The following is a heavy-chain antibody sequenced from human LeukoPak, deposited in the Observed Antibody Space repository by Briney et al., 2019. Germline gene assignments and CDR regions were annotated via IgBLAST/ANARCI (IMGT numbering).Heavy chain of an antibody. Sequence: GGSLRLSCAASGFTLSSYAMSWVRQAPGKGLEWVSAISDSGNTYHADSVKGRFTISRDNSKNTLYLQMNSLRAEDTAVYYCAKAAYGSESYYDPFDYWGQGTLVTVSS. D-gene: IGHD3-10*01. V-gene: IGHV3-23*01. CDR3: AKAAYGSESYYDPFDY. J-gene: IGHJ4*02. CDR2: ISDSGNT. CDR1: GFTLSSYA.